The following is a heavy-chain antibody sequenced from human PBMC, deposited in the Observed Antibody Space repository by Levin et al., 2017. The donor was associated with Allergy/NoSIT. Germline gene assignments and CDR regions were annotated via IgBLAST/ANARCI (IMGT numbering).Heavy chain of an antibody. CDR1: GFTVSRTY. CDR3: GRDGRSSIRCSGNYYMDV. CDR2: IHAGGST. D-gene: IGHD2-2*01. V-gene: IGHV3-66*02. J-gene: IGHJ6*03. Sequence: GGSLRLSCAASGFTVSRTYMSWVRQAPGTGLQWLSVIHAGGSTYYADSMRGRFTISRDTSTNTLYLQMNSMRPEDSAVYYGGRDGRSSIRCSGNYYMDVWGKGTTVTVSS.